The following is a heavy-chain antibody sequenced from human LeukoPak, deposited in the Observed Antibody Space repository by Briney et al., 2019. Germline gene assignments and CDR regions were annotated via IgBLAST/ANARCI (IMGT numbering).Heavy chain of an antibody. V-gene: IGHV3-7*01. CDR1: GFSFNTYW. Sequence: GGSLRLSCAASGFSFNTYWMTWVRQAPGKGLEWVANIKRDGSEKYYVDSVKGRFTISRDNAKNSLYLQMNNLRAEDTAVYYCASCGNYYGFLYYFEYWGQGTLVTVSS. CDR3: ASCGNYYGFLYYFEY. D-gene: IGHD1-26*01. J-gene: IGHJ4*02. CDR2: IKRDGSEK.